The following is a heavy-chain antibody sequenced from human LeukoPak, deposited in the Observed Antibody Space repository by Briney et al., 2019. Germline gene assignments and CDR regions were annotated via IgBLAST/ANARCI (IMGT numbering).Heavy chain of an antibody. V-gene: IGHV4-59*01. D-gene: IGHD5-18*01. CDR2: IYYTGST. J-gene: IGHJ4*02. CDR1: GGSMSSYY. CDR3: ASGRYSYANGF. Sequence: SETLSLTCTVSGGSMSSYYWSWIRQPPGKGLEWIGFIYYTGSTNYNPSLKSRVTVSLDTSKNQFSLKLSSVTAADTAVYYCASGRYSYANGFWGQGTLVTVSS.